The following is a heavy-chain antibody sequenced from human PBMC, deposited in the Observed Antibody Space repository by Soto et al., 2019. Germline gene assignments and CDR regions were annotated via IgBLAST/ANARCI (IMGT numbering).Heavy chain of an antibody. CDR2: ISSSSSYI. CDR3: ARDRLGVYSGYDAGYNWFDP. J-gene: IGHJ5*02. Sequence: GGSLRLSCAASGFTFSSYSMNWVRQAPGKGLEWVSSISSSSSYIYYADSVKGQFTISRDNAKNSLYLQMNSLRAEDTALYYCARDRLGVYSGYDAGYNWFDPWGQGTLVTVSS. V-gene: IGHV3-21*01. D-gene: IGHD5-12*01. CDR1: GFTFSSYS.